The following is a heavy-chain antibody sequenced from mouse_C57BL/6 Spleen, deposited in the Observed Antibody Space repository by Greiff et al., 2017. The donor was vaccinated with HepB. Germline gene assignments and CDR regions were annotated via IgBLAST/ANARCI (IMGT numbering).Heavy chain of an antibody. V-gene: IGHV1-15*01. J-gene: IGHJ2*01. Sequence: QVQLQQSGAELVRPGASVTLSCKASGYTFTDYEMHWVKQTPVHGLEWIGAIDPETGGTAYNQKFKGKAILTADKSSSTAYMELRSLTSEDSAVYYCTRMGGNFYFDYWGQGTTLTFSS. D-gene: IGHD2-1*01. CDR2: IDPETGGT. CDR3: TRMGGNFYFDY. CDR1: GYTFTDYE.